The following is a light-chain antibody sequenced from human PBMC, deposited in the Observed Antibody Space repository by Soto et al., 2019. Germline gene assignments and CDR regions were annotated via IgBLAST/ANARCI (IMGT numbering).Light chain of an antibody. Sequence: DIQMTQSPSSLSASVGDRLTITCRASQSISNYLNWYQQKPGKAPKLLIYAASSMQSGVPSRFSGSGSETDFTLTISSLQPDDSATYYCQQSFSPLRTFGEGPKVEV. V-gene: IGKV1-39*01. CDR3: QQSFSPLRT. CDR1: QSISNY. CDR2: AAS. J-gene: IGKJ1*01.